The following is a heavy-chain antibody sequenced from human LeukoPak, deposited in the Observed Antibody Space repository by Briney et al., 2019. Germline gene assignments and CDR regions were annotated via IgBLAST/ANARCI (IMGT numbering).Heavy chain of an antibody. CDR3: ARGTGVSIFRPMDV. CDR2: ISYDGSNK. V-gene: IGHV3-30*04. CDR1: GFTFSSFP. D-gene: IGHD3-3*01. J-gene: IGHJ6*02. Sequence: GGSLRLSCAASGFTFSSFPMHWVRQAPGKGLEWVAVISYDGSNKYYADSVKGRFTISRDNSKNTLYLQMNSLRAEDTAVYYCARGTGVSIFRPMDVWGQGTTVIVFS.